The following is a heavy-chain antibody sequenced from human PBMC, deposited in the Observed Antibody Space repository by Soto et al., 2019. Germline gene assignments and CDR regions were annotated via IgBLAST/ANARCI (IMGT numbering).Heavy chain of an antibody. CDR2: IYYSGNT. Sequence: SETLSLTCTVSGGSISSGDYYWSWIRQPPGKGLEWIGYIYYSGNTYYNPSLKSRVTISVDTSKNQFSLKLSSVTAADMAVYYCARGHGIYYYYGMDVWGQGTTVTV. CDR3: ARGHGIYYYYGMDV. J-gene: IGHJ6*02. CDR1: GGSISSGDYY. V-gene: IGHV4-30-4*01. D-gene: IGHD1-1*01.